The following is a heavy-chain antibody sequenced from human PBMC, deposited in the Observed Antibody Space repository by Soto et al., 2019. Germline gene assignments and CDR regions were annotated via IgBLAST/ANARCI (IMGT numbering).Heavy chain of an antibody. CDR1: SGSVSSSSYY. Sequence: SETLSLTCTVSSGSVSSSSYYWTWIRQPPGKGLEWIGYVYYSGSTNYNPSLKSRVTISIDTSKNEFSLKLSSVTAADTAVYYCASRLAVRPRYNFDYWGQGTLVTVSA. J-gene: IGHJ4*02. V-gene: IGHV4-61*01. D-gene: IGHD6-6*01. CDR3: ASRLAVRPRYNFDY. CDR2: VYYSGST.